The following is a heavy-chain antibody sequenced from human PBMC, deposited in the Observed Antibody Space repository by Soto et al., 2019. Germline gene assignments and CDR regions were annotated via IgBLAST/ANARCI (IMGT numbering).Heavy chain of an antibody. CDR2: IYYSGST. CDR1: GGSISSYY. CDR3: ARGYDSSGYYFYFDS. Sequence: SETLSLTCTVSGGSISSYYWSWIRQPPGKGLEWIGYIYYSGSTNYNPSLKIRVTISVDTSKNQFSLKLSSVTAADTAVYYCARGYDSSGYYFYFDSWGQGTLVPVSS. V-gene: IGHV4-59*01. D-gene: IGHD3-22*01. J-gene: IGHJ4*02.